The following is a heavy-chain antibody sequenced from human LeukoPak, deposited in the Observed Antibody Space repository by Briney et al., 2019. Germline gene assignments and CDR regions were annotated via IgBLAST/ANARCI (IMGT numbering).Heavy chain of an antibody. J-gene: IGHJ5*01. CDR3: AKDAVRGSGRINWFDS. Sequence: GGSLRLSCAASGFTFSSYSMNWVRQAPGKGLEWVSGITGVDSTPYYADSVKGRFTISRDNSKNTLYLQMNSLRGEDTAAYYCAKDAVRGSGRINWFDSWGRGTLVTVSS. V-gene: IGHV3-23*01. D-gene: IGHD3-10*01. CDR2: ITGVDSTP. CDR1: GFTFSSYS.